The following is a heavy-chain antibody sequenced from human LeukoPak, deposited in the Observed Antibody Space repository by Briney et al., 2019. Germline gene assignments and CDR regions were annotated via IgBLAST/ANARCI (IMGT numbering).Heavy chain of an antibody. V-gene: IGHV1-2*06. J-gene: IGHJ4*02. CDR2: INPNSGGT. Sequence: ASVKVSCKASGYTFTGYYIHWVRQAPGQGLEWMGRINPNSGGTNYAQKFQGRVTMTRDTSISTAYMELSRLRSDDTAVYYCARGRYDSSGYYHYTFDYWGQGTLVTVSS. D-gene: IGHD3-22*01. CDR1: GYTFTGYY. CDR3: ARGRYDSSGYYHYTFDY.